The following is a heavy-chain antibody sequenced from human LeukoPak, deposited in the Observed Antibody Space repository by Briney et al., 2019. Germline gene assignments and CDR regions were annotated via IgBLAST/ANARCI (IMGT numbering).Heavy chain of an antibody. CDR3: ARDISSWYYFDY. CDR1: GFTFTSHW. CDR2: IDNDGSSA. Sequence: PGGSLRLSCAASGFTFTSHWMHWVRQGPGKGLVWVSRIDNDGSSATYADSVKGRFTISRDNAKNTLYLQMNSLRAEDTAVCYCARDISSWYYFDYWGQGTLVTVSS. V-gene: IGHV3-74*01. J-gene: IGHJ4*02. D-gene: IGHD6-13*01.